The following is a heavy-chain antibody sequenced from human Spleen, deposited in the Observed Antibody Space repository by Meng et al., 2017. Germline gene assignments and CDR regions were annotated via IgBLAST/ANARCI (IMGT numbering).Heavy chain of an antibody. CDR2: INTERGKT. CDR1: GGTFSRIT. Sequence: QGQLVPSPAGLKKTAISVKVPCTASGGTFSRITMGWVTYAHGKWHEWMGLINTERGKTTYDRRFKGRFVFTLDSSVNTVYLQIRSIKAEDTAVYYCARSAGASYASACFDTWGKGTLVTVSS. CDR3: ARSAGASYASACFDT. D-gene: IGHD1-26*01. J-gene: IGHJ5*02. V-gene: IGHV7-4-1*02.